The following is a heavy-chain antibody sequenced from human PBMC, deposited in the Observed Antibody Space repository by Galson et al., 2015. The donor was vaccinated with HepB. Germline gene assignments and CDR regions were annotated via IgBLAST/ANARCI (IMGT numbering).Heavy chain of an antibody. D-gene: IGHD3-10*01. Sequence: SLRLSCAASGFTFSSYTMNWVRQAPGTGLESVSYISSTVTTMYYADSAKGRFTISRDNAQNSLYLQMNSLRDEDTAVYYCARVYFGSGSSSAYWYFDLWGRGALVTVSS. CDR1: GFTFSSYT. V-gene: IGHV3-48*02. CDR2: ISSTVTTM. J-gene: IGHJ2*01. CDR3: ARVYFGSGSSSAYWYFDL.